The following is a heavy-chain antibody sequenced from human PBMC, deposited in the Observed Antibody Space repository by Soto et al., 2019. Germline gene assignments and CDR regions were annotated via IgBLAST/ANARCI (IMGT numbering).Heavy chain of an antibody. CDR1: GFTFSSYS. J-gene: IGHJ5*02. CDR2: ISSSSSYI. CDR3: ARGIRITIFGVVIDWFDP. D-gene: IGHD3-3*01. V-gene: IGHV3-21*01. Sequence: VSLRLSCAASGFTFSSYSMNWVRQAPGKGLEWVSSISSSSSYIYYADSVKGRFTISRDNAKNSLYLQMNSLRAEDTAVYYCARGIRITIFGVVIDWFDPWGQGTLVTVSS.